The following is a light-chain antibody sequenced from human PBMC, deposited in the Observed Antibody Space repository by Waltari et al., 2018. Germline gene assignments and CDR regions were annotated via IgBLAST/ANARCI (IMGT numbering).Light chain of an antibody. J-gene: IGKJ1*01. CDR1: QSVSSN. CDR3: QQYNAWPRT. V-gene: IGKV3-15*01. Sequence: EIVMTQSPATLSVSPGGRATLSCRASQSVSSNLAWYQQKLGQAPRLLIYGASTRATGIPARFSGSGSGTEFALTISSLQSEDFTVYYCQQYNAWPRTFGQGTKVEIK. CDR2: GAS.